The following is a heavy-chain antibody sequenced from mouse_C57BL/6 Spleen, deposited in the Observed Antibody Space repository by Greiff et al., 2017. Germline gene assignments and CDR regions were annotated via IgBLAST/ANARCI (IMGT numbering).Heavy chain of an antibody. CDR1: GYSFTDYN. J-gene: IGHJ3*01. CDR2: IKPNYGTT. D-gene: IGHD1-1*01. CDR3: ARITPEDATVVEAY. Sequence: EVQGVESGPELVKPGASVKISCKASGYSFTDYNMNWVKQSNGKSLEWIGVIKPNYGTTSYNQKFKGKATLTVDQSSSTAYMQLNSLTSEDSAVYYCARITPEDATVVEAYWGQGTLVTVSA. V-gene: IGHV1-39*01.